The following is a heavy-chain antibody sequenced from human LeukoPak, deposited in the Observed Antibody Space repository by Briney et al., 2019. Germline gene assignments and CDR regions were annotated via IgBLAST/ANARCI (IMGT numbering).Heavy chain of an antibody. CDR2: IYYSGST. V-gene: IGHV4-31*03. CDR1: GGSISSGGYY. D-gene: IGHD4-17*01. J-gene: IGHJ4*02. Sequence: SETLSLTCTVSGGSISSGGYYWSWIRQHPGKGLEWIGYIYYSGSTYYNPPLKSRVTISVDTSKNQFSLKLSSVTAADTAVYYCARGYGDPPRFDYWGQGTLVTVSS. CDR3: ARGYGDPPRFDY.